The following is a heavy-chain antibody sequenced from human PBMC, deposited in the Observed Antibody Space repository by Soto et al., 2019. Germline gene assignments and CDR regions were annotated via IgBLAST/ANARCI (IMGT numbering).Heavy chain of an antibody. CDR3: ARENRYFFYGMDV. CDR1: GGTFSSYA. CDR2: IIPIFGTA. J-gene: IGHJ6*02. V-gene: IGHV1-69*13. Sequence: GSSVKVSCNSSGGTFSSYAINWVRQAPGQGLDWMGGIIPIFGTANYAQNFQDRVTITADVSTKTAYMELSSLRSADTAMYYCARENRYFFYGMDVWGQGTTVTVSS.